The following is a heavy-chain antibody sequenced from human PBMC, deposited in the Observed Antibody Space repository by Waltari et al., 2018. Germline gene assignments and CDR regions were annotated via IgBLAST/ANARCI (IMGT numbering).Heavy chain of an antibody. V-gene: IGHV3-23*01. Sequence: EVKLLESGGGLAQPGGCLRLSCAASGFTFSSYARSWGRQAPGKGLEWIAGISGSGGSTYYADSVKGRFTMSRDNSKNALYLQMNSMTAEDTAVYYCAKGNSSGWYNFDYWGQGTLVTVSS. CDR3: AKGNSSGWYNFDY. CDR1: GFTFSSYA. J-gene: IGHJ4*02. CDR2: ISGSGGST. D-gene: IGHD6-19*01.